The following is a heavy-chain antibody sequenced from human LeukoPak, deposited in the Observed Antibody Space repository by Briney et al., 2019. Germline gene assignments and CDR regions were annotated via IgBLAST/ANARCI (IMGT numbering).Heavy chain of an antibody. V-gene: IGHV3-21*01. CDR3: ASDLPAATS. D-gene: IGHD2-2*01. CDR1: GFTFSGYS. CDR2: ISSSSDYI. Sequence: PRGSLRLSCAASGFTFSGYSMNWVRQAPGKGLEWVSSISSSSDYIFYADLVKGRFTISRDNAKNSLYLQMNSLRAEDTAVYYCASDLPAATSWGQGTLVPVSS. J-gene: IGHJ4*02.